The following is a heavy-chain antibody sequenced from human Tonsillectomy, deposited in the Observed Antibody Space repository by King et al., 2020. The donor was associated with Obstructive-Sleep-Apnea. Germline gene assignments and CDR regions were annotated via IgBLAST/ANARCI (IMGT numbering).Heavy chain of an antibody. V-gene: IGHV3-9*01. Sequence: VQLVESGGGLAQPGRSLRLSCAASGFTFDDYAMHWVRQAPGKGLEWVSGISWNGGSRGYADSVKGRFTISRDNAKSSLYLQMNSLRAEDTALYYCAKDISYDILTGDFDYWGQGTLVTVSA. CDR1: GFTFDDYA. CDR3: AKDISYDILTGDFDY. J-gene: IGHJ4*02. D-gene: IGHD3-9*01. CDR2: ISWNGGSR.